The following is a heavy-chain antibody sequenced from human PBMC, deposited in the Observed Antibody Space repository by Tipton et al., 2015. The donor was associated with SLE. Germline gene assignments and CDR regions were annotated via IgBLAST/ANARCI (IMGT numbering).Heavy chain of an antibody. CDR3: VVESATAVG. J-gene: IGHJ4*02. CDR1: EFVGSNFW. CDR2: IKADGSST. V-gene: IGHV3-74*01. D-gene: IGHD2-21*02. Sequence: SLRLSCEASEFVGSNFWMHWVRQAPGKGLMWVSRIKADGSSTSYADSVKGRFTISRDNAENTLHLQMNSLRAEDTGLYYCVVESATAVGGGQGTLVTVSS.